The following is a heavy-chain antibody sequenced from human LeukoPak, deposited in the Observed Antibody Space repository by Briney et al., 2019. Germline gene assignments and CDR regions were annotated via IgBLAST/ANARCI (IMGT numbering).Heavy chain of an antibody. CDR3: AKDQAYSGYVSGY. D-gene: IGHD5-12*01. Sequence: GRSLRLSCAASGFTFSSYGMHWVRQAPGKGLEWVAVISYDGSNKYYADSVKGRFTISRDNSKNTLYLQMNSLRAEDTAVYYCAKDQAYSGYVSGYWGQGTLVTVSS. J-gene: IGHJ4*02. CDR2: ISYDGSNK. CDR1: GFTFSSYG. V-gene: IGHV3-30*18.